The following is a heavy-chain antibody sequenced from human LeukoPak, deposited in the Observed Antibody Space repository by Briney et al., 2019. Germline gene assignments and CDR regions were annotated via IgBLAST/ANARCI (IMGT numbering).Heavy chain of an antibody. CDR2: ISNGGSTR. CDR1: GFTFNSYS. Sequence: GGALRLSCAASGFTFNSYSINWVRQAPGKGREWVAHISNGGSTRYYADAVKGRFTISRDSAKTSVYLQLKSLRAEDTAVYYCARDGTYYDDLTGPDNAFDVWGQGTTVTVSS. D-gene: IGHD3-9*01. V-gene: IGHV3-48*01. J-gene: IGHJ3*01. CDR3: ARDGTYYDDLTGPDNAFDV.